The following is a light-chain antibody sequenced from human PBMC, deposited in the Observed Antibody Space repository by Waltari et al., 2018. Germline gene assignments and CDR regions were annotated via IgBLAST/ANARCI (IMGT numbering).Light chain of an antibody. CDR2: VNSDGSH. Sequence: QLVLTQSPSASASLGASVKLTCPLSSGHGSNVIAWHQQQAEKGPRYLMKVNSDGSHSKGDKIPDRFSGSSSGAERYLTISNLQSEDEADYYCQTGGHGTWVFGGGTKLTVL. V-gene: IGLV4-69*01. CDR1: SGHGSNV. CDR3: QTGGHGTWV. J-gene: IGLJ3*02.